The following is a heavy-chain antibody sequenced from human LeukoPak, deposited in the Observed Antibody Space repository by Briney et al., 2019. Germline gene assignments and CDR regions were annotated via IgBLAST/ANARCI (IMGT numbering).Heavy chain of an antibody. Sequence: GGSLRLSCAASGFTFSSYGMHWVRQAPGKGLEGVAVIWYDGSNKYYADSVKGRFTISRDNSKNTLYLQMNSLRAEDTAVYYCARAGWSAPAGTYYFDYWGQGTLVTVSS. CDR1: GFTFSSYG. CDR3: ARAGWSAPAGTYYFDY. J-gene: IGHJ4*02. D-gene: IGHD3-10*01. V-gene: IGHV3-33*01. CDR2: IWYDGSNK.